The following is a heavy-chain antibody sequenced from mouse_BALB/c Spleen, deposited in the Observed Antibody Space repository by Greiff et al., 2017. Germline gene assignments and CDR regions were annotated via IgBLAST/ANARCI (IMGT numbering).Heavy chain of an antibody. CDR1: GYSFTSYW. V-gene: IGHV1S126*01. CDR2: IDPSDSET. Sequence: VQLQQSGPQLVRPGASVKISCKASGYSFTSYWMHWVKQRPGQGLEWIGMIDPSDSETRLNQKFKDKATLTVDKSSSTAYMQLSSPTSEDSAVYYCASGGGSGSWGQGTTLTVSS. CDR3: ASGGGSGS. D-gene: IGHD1-1*01. J-gene: IGHJ2*01.